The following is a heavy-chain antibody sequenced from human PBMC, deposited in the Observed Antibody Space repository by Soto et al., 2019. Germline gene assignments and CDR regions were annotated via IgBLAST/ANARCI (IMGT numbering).Heavy chain of an antibody. Sequence: EVQLWESGGGLVHPGGSLRLSCAASNFNFDDYAMSWVRQAPGKGLEWVATIISGGSITYSADSVKGRFTISRDTPKNTLFLQMNSLSAEDTAIYYCARLVLQPGSHPRADLDHWGRGALVTVSS. CDR1: NFNFDDYA. J-gene: IGHJ4*02. CDR3: ARLVLQPGSHPRADLDH. V-gene: IGHV3-23*01. CDR2: IISGGSIT. D-gene: IGHD3-10*01.